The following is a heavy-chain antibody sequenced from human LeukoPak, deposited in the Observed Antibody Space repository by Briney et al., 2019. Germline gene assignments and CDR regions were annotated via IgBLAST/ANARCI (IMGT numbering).Heavy chain of an antibody. CDR2: INPNSGGT. CDR3: ARVRHNRGYSSSWYPDY. D-gene: IGHD6-13*01. J-gene: IGHJ4*02. V-gene: IGHV1-2*02. CDR1: GYTFTGYY. Sequence: ASVKVSCKASGYTFTGYYMHWVRPAPGQGLEWMGWINPNSGGTNYAQKFQGRVTMTRDTSISTAYMELSRLRSDDTAVYYCARVRHNRGYSSSWYPDYWGQGTLVTVSS.